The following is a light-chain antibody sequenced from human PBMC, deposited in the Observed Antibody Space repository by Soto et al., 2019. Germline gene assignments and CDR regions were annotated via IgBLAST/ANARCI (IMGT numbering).Light chain of an antibody. CDR2: GAS. V-gene: IGKV3-20*01. Sequence: IVLTQSPGTLSLSPGERATLSCRASQSVSSSYLAWYQQKPGQAPRLLIYGASSRAAGIPDRFSGSGSGTDFTLTISRLEPEDCAVYYCQQYGSSPPLFPFGPGTKVDIK. CDR3: QQYGSSPPLFP. CDR1: QSVSSSY. J-gene: IGKJ3*01.